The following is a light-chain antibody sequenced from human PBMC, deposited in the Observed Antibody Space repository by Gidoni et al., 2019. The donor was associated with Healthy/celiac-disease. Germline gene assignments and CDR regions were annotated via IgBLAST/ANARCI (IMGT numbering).Light chain of an antibody. J-gene: IGKJ2*01. CDR1: QCVSSN. Sequence: EVVMTHSPATLSVSTEGKDTLSCRASQCVSSNLAWYQQKPGQAPRLLIYGASTRANGIPARFSGSGSGTEFTLTISSLQSEDFSVYYCQQYNNWTMYTFGQGTKLEIK. V-gene: IGKV3-15*01. CDR2: GAS. CDR3: QQYNNWTMYT.